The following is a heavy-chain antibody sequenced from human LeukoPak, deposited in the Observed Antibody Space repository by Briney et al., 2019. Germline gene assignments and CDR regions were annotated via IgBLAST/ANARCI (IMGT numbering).Heavy chain of an antibody. Sequence: GGSLRLSCVASGFTFSTYSMNWVRQAPGKGLEWVSSISSSSNYIYYADSVKGRFTISRDNAKNSLYLQMNSLSAADTAVYYCAQNFYDSSGLYFDYWGQGTLVTVSS. CDR3: AQNFYDSSGLYFDY. J-gene: IGHJ4*02. CDR2: ISSSSNYI. V-gene: IGHV3-21*01. CDR1: GFTFSTYS. D-gene: IGHD3-22*01.